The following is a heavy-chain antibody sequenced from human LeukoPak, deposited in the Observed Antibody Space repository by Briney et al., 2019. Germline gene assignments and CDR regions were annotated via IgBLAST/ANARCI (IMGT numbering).Heavy chain of an antibody. D-gene: IGHD3-22*01. CDR1: GYRFTNYW. V-gene: IGHV5-51*01. Sequence: GESLKISCKGSGYRFTNYWIAWVRQMPGKGLELMGSIYPGDSDVRYSPSFQGQVTISADKSLTTAYLQWRSLKASDTAIYYCTRQGVYYSDSSAFYYWGQGTRVTVSS. CDR3: TRQGVYYSDSSAFYY. J-gene: IGHJ4*02. CDR2: IYPGDSDV.